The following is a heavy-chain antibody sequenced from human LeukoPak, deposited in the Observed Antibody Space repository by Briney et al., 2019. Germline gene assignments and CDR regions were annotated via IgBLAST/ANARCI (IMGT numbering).Heavy chain of an antibody. V-gene: IGHV3-23*01. D-gene: IGHD6-13*01. CDR2: ISGSGGST. CDR3: AKDFYSSSWYGPDTNNWFDP. CDR1: GFTFSSYA. J-gene: IGHJ5*02. Sequence: PGGSLRLSCAASGFTFSSYAMSWVRQAPGKGLEWVSAISGSGGSTYYADSVKGRFTISRDNSKNTLYLQMNSLRAEDTAVYYCAKDFYSSSWYGPDTNNWFDPWGQGTLVTVSS.